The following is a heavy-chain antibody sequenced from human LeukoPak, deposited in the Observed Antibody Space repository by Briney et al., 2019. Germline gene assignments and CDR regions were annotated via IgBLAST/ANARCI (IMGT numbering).Heavy chain of an antibody. D-gene: IGHD1-26*01. CDR3: AKSGWAPRCLVGATLGGKGDDY. CDR2: ISGSGGST. J-gene: IGHJ4*02. Sequence: PGGSLRLSCAASGFTFSSYAMSWVRQAPGKGLEWVSGISGSGGSTYYADSVKGRFTISRDNSKNTLYLQLNSLRAEDTAVYYCAKSGWAPRCLVGATLGGKGDDYWGQGTLVTASS. CDR1: GFTFSSYA. V-gene: IGHV3-23*01.